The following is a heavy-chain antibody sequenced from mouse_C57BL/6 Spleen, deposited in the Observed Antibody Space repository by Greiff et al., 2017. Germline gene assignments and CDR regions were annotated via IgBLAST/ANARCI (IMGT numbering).Heavy chain of an antibody. CDR2: IDPSVSYT. D-gene: IGHD1-1*01. Sequence: QVQLQQPGAELVMPGASVKLSCKASGYTFTSYWMHWVKQRPGHGLEWIGEIDPSVSYTNYTQKFKGKSTLTVDKSSSTASMQLSSLPSEDSAVYYCGTWGYYCDMGDLDYWGQGTSVTVSS. CDR1: GYTFTSYW. CDR3: GTWGYYCDMGDLDY. J-gene: IGHJ4*01. V-gene: IGHV1-69*01.